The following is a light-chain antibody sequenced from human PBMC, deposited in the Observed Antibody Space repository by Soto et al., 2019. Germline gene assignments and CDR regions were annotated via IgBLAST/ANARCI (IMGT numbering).Light chain of an antibody. J-gene: IGKJ4*01. V-gene: IGKV2-24*01. CDR3: MQVTHFPPT. CDR2: YVS. Sequence: DVVMTQPPLSSPVTLGQPASISCKSSQSLVHSDGNTHLSWLQQRPGQPPRLLIYYVSIRFSGVPDRFSGSGAGTDFTLKISRVEAEDVGIYYCMQVTHFPPTFGGGTKVELK. CDR1: QSLVHSDGNTH.